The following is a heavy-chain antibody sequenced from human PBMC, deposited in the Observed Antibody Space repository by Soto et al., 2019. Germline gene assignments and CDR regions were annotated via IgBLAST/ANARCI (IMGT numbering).Heavy chain of an antibody. CDR3: ARAHYYDSSSYYYGAFDI. Sequence: GGSLRLSFAASGFTFSDHAMNWLSQDPGEGLEWVSAMSGSRGSTYYADSVKGRFTISRGNAKSTLYLQMNSLRAEDTAVSYCARAHYYDSSSYYYGAFDIWGQWTMVTVSS. J-gene: IGHJ3*02. D-gene: IGHD3-22*01. CDR2: MSGSRGST. V-gene: IGHV3-23*01. CDR1: GFTFSDHA.